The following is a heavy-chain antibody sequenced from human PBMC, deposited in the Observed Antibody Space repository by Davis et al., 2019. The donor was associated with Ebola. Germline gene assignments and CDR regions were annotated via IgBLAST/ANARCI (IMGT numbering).Heavy chain of an antibody. CDR2: INQYGNER. V-gene: IGHV3-7*01. CDR3: ARDGGDSGIRFDS. D-gene: IGHD3-10*01. Sequence: GEFLKISCAASGFAFTGYWMGWVRQAPGTGLEWVANINQYGNERYYVDSVKGRFTIFRDSAKNSLFLQMNNLRAEDTAVYYCARDGGDSGIRFDSWGQGTLVTVSS. CDR1: GFAFTGYW. J-gene: IGHJ4*02.